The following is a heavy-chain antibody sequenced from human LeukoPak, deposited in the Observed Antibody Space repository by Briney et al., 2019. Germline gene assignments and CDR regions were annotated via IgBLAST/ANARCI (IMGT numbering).Heavy chain of an antibody. J-gene: IGHJ5*02. CDR1: GYTFTDYS. CDR2: ISPDSGDT. V-gene: IGHV1-2*02. D-gene: IGHD3-10*01. Sequence: ASVKVSCKASGYTFTDYSIHWVRQAPGQGLEWMGWISPDSGDTNSAQKFQGRVTMTGDTSINTAYMELSRLRSDDTAIYYCAKDFFGSGRYSPFDPWGQGTLITVSP. CDR3: AKDFFGSGRYSPFDP.